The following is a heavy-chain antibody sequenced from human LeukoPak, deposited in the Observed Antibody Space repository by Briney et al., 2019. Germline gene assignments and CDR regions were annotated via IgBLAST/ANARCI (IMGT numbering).Heavy chain of an antibody. V-gene: IGHV4-39*01. Sequence: SETLSLTCTVSGGSISSSSYYWGWIRQPPGKGLEWIGSIYHSGSTYYNPSLKSRVTISVDTSKNQFSLKLSSVTAADTAVYYCARLSVDTAMATSYYFDYWGQGTLVTVSS. D-gene: IGHD5-18*01. J-gene: IGHJ4*02. CDR2: IYHSGST. CDR1: GGSISSSSYY. CDR3: ARLSVDTAMATSYYFDY.